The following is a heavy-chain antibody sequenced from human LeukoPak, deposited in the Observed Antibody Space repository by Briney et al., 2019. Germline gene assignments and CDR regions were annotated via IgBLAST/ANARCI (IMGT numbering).Heavy chain of an antibody. CDR1: GYNLISYG. V-gene: IGHV1-18*01. Sequence: WASVKVSCKASGYNLISYGIIWVRQAPGQGLEWMGWISAYNVNTNYAQKFQGRVTMTTDTSTSTAYMELRSLKSDDTAVYFCARPYDTSGYYNYYLDYWGQGTLVTVPS. D-gene: IGHD3-22*01. CDR2: ISAYNVNT. J-gene: IGHJ4*02. CDR3: ARPYDTSGYYNYYLDY.